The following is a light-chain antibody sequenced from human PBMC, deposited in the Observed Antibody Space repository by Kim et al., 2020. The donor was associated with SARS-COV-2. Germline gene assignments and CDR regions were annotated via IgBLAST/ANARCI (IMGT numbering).Light chain of an antibody. V-gene: IGKV1-5*03. CDR1: RPISTW. CDR2: KAS. Sequence: AASVGDTVTITCRASRPISTWLAWYQQKSGKVPKLLIYKASRLESGVSSRFSGSGSGTEFTLTINSLQPDDCATYYCQQYNDYATFGQGTKVDIK. CDR3: QQYNDYAT. J-gene: IGKJ1*01.